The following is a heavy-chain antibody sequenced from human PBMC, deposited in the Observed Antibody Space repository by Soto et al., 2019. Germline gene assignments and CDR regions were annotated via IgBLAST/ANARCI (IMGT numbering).Heavy chain of an antibody. J-gene: IGHJ4*02. D-gene: IGHD6-6*01. V-gene: IGHV3-74*01. CDR1: GFTFSSYW. Sequence: GGSLRLSCAASGFTFSSYWMHWVRQAPGKGLVWVSRIYSDGSATDYADSVKGRFTISRDNAKDTLYLQMNSLRAEDTAVYYCARAEYSSSSRHFDYWGQGTLVTVSS. CDR2: IYSDGSAT. CDR3: ARAEYSSSSRHFDY.